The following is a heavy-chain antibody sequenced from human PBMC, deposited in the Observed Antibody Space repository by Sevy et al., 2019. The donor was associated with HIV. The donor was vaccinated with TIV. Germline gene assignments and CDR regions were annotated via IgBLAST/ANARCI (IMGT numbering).Heavy chain of an antibody. Sequence: SETLSLTCTVSDGSISSYYWSWIRQPPGKGLEWIGYIYYSGSTNYNPSLKSRVTISVDTSKNQFSLKLSSVTAADTAVYYCAREAGYYDSSGYYYDAFDIWGQGTMVTVSS. D-gene: IGHD3-22*01. CDR1: DGSISSYY. J-gene: IGHJ3*02. CDR2: IYYSGST. CDR3: AREAGYYDSSGYYYDAFDI. V-gene: IGHV4-59*01.